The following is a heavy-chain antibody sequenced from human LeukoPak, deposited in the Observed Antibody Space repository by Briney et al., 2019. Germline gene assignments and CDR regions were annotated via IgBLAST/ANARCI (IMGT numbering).Heavy chain of an antibody. D-gene: IGHD2-2*01. Sequence: SETLSLTCTVSGGSISSSSYYWGWIRQPPGKGLEWIGSIYYSGSTYYNPSLKSRVTISVDTSKNQFSLKLSSVTAADTAVYYCARRVVVVPAATPYFDYWGQGTLVNVSS. CDR3: ARRVVVVPAATPYFDY. CDR1: GGSISSSSYY. V-gene: IGHV4-39*01. J-gene: IGHJ4*02. CDR2: IYYSGST.